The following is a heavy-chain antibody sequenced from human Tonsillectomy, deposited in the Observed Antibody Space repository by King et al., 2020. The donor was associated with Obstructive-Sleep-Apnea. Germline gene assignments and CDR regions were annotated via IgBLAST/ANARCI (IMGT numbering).Heavy chain of an antibody. CDR1: GVSISTSSW. D-gene: IGHD1-26*01. CDR2: IYHSGST. V-gene: IGHV4-4*02. CDR3: TRGGVGDDNWFDP. Sequence: VQLQESGPGLVKPSGTLSLTCAVSGVSISTSSWWSWVRQPPGKGLEWIGEIYHSGSTNYNPSLKSRLTISVDTSKNQFSLNLTPVTAADTAVYYCTRGGVGDDNWFDPWGQGTLVTVSS. J-gene: IGHJ5*02.